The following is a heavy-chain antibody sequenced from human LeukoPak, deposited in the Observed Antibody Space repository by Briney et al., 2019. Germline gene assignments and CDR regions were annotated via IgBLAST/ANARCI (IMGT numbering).Heavy chain of an antibody. J-gene: IGHJ5*02. CDR2: INHSGST. CDR3: ARLSGCSSTSCYDSWFDP. V-gene: IGHV4-34*01. Sequence: SETLSLTCAVYGGSFSGYYWSWIRQPPGKGLEWIGEINHSGSTNYNPSLKSRVTISVDTSKNQFSLKLSSVTAADTAVYYCARLSGCSSTSCYDSWFDPWGQGTLVTVSS. D-gene: IGHD2-2*01. CDR1: GGSFSGYY.